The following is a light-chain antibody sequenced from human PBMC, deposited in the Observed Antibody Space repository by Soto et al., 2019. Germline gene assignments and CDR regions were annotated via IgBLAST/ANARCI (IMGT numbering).Light chain of an antibody. J-gene: IGKJ5*01. Sequence: EIVLTHSPATLSLSPGDRATLSCRASQSISDSLAWYQHRPGQAPRLLVCDATDRATGIPARFSGSGSGTNFTLTISSLEPEDSALYYCQQRSFWPPLTFGQGTRLEIK. CDR3: QQRSFWPPLT. CDR2: DAT. V-gene: IGKV3-11*01. CDR1: QSISDS.